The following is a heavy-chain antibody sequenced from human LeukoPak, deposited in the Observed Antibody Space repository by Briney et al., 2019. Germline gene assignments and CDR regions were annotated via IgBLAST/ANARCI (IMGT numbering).Heavy chain of an antibody. CDR2: ISSSSSYI. CDR3: ARDGYYYDSSGYYY. CDR1: GFTFSSYS. V-gene: IGHV3-21*01. Sequence: GGSLRLACAAYGFTFSSYSMNWVRQAPGKGLEWVSSISSSSSYIYYADSVKGRFTISRDNAKNSLYLQMNSLRAEDTAVYYCARDGYYYDSSGYYYWGQGTLVTVSS. J-gene: IGHJ4*02. D-gene: IGHD3-22*01.